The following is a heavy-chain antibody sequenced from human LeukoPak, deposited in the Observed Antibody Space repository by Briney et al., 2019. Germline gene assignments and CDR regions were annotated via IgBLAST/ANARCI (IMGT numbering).Heavy chain of an antibody. CDR2: IKSKTDGETA. Sequence: GGSLRLSCAASGFTFSNAWMAWVRQVPGKGLEWLGRIKSKTDGETADYAAPVRGRFFISGDDRKDTLYVEINSLKTEDTGIYYCTIVLRPYRGSGYRNWFDPWGRGTLVTVSS. D-gene: IGHD3-22*01. CDR1: GFTFSNAW. CDR3: TIVLRPYRGSGYRNWFDP. V-gene: IGHV3-15*01. J-gene: IGHJ5*02.